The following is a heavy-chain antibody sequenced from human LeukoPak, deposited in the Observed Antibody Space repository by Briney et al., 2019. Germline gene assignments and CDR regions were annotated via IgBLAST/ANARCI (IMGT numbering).Heavy chain of an antibody. CDR3: AKVTVTSSTAFDP. V-gene: IGHV3-30*18. Sequence: GGSLRLSCAASGFTFSSYGMHWVRQAPGKGLEWVAVISYDGSNKYYADSVKGRFTISRDNSKNTLYLQMNSLRAEDTAVYYCAKVTVTSSTAFDPWGQGTLVTVSS. J-gene: IGHJ5*02. CDR2: ISYDGSNK. D-gene: IGHD4-11*01. CDR1: GFTFSSYG.